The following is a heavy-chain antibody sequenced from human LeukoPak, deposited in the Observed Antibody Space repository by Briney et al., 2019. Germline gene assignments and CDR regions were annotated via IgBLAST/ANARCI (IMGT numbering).Heavy chain of an antibody. CDR3: ARDITFGGVIADY. CDR2: INPNSGGT. V-gene: IGHV1-2*06. J-gene: IGHJ4*02. Sequence: ASVKVSCKASGYTFTSYGISWVRQAPGQGLEWMGRINPNSGGTNYAQKFQGRVTMTRDTSISTAYMELSRLRSDDTAVYYCARDITFGGVIADYWGQGTLVTVSS. CDR1: GYTFTSYG. D-gene: IGHD3-16*02.